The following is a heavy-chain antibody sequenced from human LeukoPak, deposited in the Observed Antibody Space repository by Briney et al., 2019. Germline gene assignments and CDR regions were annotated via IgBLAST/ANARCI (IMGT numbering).Heavy chain of an antibody. Sequence: GGSLRLSCAASGFTFGNYAMSWVRQAPGKGLEWVSGISNSGGSTYYADSVKGRVTISRDNSKNTLYLQMNSLRAEDAAVYYCAKVGLPVIAAPLYYFDYWGQGTLVTVSS. J-gene: IGHJ4*02. CDR3: AKVGLPVIAAPLYYFDY. V-gene: IGHV3-23*01. CDR2: ISNSGGST. D-gene: IGHD6-6*01. CDR1: GFTFGNYA.